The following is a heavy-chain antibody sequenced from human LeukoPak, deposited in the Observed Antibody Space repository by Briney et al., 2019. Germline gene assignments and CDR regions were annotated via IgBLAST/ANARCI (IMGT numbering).Heavy chain of an antibody. CDR1: GGSFSGYY. V-gene: IGHV4-34*01. D-gene: IGHD3-3*01. CDR2: INHSGST. CDR3: ARDGADFWSGYYTPWYFDY. Sequence: SETLSLTCAVYGGSFSGYYWSWIRQPPGKGLEWIGEINHSGSTNYNPSLKSRVTISVDTSKNQFSLKLSSVTAADTAVYYCARDGADFWSGYYTPWYFDYWGQGTPVTVSS. J-gene: IGHJ4*02.